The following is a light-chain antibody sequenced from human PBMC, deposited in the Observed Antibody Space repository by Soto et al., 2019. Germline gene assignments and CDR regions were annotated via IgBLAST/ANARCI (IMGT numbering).Light chain of an antibody. CDR2: WAS. CDR3: QQYYSSPWT. CDR1: QSVLYRSNNKNY. J-gene: IGKJ1*01. Sequence: DIVMTQSPDSLAVSLGERATINCKSSQSVLYRSNNKNYLAWYQQKPGQPPKQLIYWASTRESGVPDRFSGSGSGTDFTPTISSLQAEDVAVYYCQQYYSSPWTFGQGTKVDIK. V-gene: IGKV4-1*01.